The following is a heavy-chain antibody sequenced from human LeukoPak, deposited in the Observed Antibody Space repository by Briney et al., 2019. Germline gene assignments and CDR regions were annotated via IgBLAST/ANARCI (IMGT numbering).Heavy chain of an antibody. J-gene: IGHJ4*02. D-gene: IGHD3-9*01. Sequence: ASVKVSCKASGYTFTSYGISWMRQAPGQGLEWMGWISAYNGNTNYAQKLQGRVTMTTDTSTSTAYMELRSLRSDDTAVYYCARNGGYDILTGYDFDYWGQGTLVTVSS. V-gene: IGHV1-18*04. CDR2: ISAYNGNT. CDR3: ARNGGYDILTGYDFDY. CDR1: GYTFTSYG.